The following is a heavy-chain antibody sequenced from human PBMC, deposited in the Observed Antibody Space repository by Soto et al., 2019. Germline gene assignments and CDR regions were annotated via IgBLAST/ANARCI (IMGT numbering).Heavy chain of an antibody. CDR2: INHSGST. CDR1: GGSFSGYY. Sequence: QVQLQQWGAGLLKPSETLSLTCAVYGGSFSGYYWSWIRQPPGKGLEWIGEINHSGSTNYNPSLKSRVTISVDTSKNQFSLKLSSVTAEETAVYYCARTYNAMTTETYDYWGQGTLVTVSS. J-gene: IGHJ4*02. V-gene: IGHV4-34*01. D-gene: IGHD1-20*01. CDR3: ARTYNAMTTETYDY.